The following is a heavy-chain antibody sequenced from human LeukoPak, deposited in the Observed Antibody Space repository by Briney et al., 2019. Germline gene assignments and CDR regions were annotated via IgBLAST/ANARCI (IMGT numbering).Heavy chain of an antibody. V-gene: IGHV3-30*18. Sequence: PGRSLRLSCAASGFTFNNYGIHWVRQAPGKGLEWVAVISYDGSNKYYADSVKGRFTISRDNSKNTLYLQMNSLRAEDTAVYYCAKGTPGIAVAGTGYFQHWGQGTLVTVSS. CDR3: AKGTPGIAVAGTGYFQH. CDR1: GFTFNNYG. CDR2: ISYDGSNK. J-gene: IGHJ1*01. D-gene: IGHD6-19*01.